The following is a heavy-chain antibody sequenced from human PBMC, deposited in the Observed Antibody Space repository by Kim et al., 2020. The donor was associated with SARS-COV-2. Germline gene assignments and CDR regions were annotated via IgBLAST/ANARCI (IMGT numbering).Heavy chain of an antibody. CDR2: IWYDGSNK. CDR3: ARDLSGYYGMDV. V-gene: IGHV3-33*01. Sequence: APGKGLEWVAVIWYDGSNKYYADSVKGRFTISRDNSKNTLYLQMNSLRAEDTAVYYCARDLSGYYGMDVWGQGTTVTVSS. D-gene: IGHD3-10*01. J-gene: IGHJ6*02.